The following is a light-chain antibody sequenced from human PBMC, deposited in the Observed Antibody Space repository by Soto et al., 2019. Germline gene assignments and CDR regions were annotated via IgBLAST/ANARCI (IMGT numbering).Light chain of an antibody. CDR1: QSVSSTH. V-gene: IGKV3-20*01. Sequence: EIVLTQSPGTLSLSPGERATLSCRASQSVSSTHLAWYQQKPGQAPRLLIYVASSRETGIPDTFSGSGSGTDFTLTISRLEPEDFAVYYCEQYDSSPYTFGQGTKLEIK. CDR3: EQYDSSPYT. CDR2: VAS. J-gene: IGKJ2*01.